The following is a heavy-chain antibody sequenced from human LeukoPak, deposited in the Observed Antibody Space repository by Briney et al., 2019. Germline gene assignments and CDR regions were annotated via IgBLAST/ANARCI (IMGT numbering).Heavy chain of an antibody. J-gene: IGHJ6*03. CDR3: ALPRGYGDYVGWFTYMDV. CDR1: GFTFSDYY. CDR2: ISSSGSTI. V-gene: IGHV3-11*04. D-gene: IGHD4-17*01. Sequence: PGGSLRLSCAASGFTFSDYYMSWIRQAPGKGLEWVSYISSSGSTIYYADSVKGRFTISRDNAKNSLYLQVNSLRAEDTAVYYCALPRGYGDYVGWFTYMDVWGKGTTVTVSS.